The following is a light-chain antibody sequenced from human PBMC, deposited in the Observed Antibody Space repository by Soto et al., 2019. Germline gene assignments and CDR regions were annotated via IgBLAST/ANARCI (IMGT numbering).Light chain of an antibody. CDR2: EVT. CDR3: SSYAASNNFYFV. V-gene: IGLV2-8*01. J-gene: IGLJ3*02. CDR1: SSDVGGYNY. Sequence: QSALTQPPSASGSPGQSVTISRTGTSSDVGGYNYVSWYQQYPGRAPKLMIYEVTKRPSGVPDRFSGSKSGNTASLTVSGLQAEDEADYSCSSYAASNNFYFVFGGGTKLTVL.